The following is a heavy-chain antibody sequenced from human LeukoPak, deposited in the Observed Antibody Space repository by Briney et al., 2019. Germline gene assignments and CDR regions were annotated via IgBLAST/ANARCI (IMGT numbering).Heavy chain of an antibody. CDR2: IWYDGSNK. Sequence: PGGSLRLSSAASGFTFSSYGMHWVRQAPGKGLEWVAVIWYDGSNKYYADSVKGRFTISRDNSKNTLYLQMNSLRAEDTAVYYCARDPGRYYFDYWGQGTLVTVSS. V-gene: IGHV3-33*01. CDR1: GFTFSSYG. D-gene: IGHD1-1*01. J-gene: IGHJ4*02. CDR3: ARDPGRYYFDY.